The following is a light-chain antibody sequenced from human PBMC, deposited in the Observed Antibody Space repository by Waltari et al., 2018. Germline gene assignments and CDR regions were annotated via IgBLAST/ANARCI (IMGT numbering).Light chain of an antibody. Sequence: EIVLTQSPGTMSLSPGERATLSCRASQSVGRSLVWYQQKPGQAPRLLIYDVSRRATGIPERFSGSGYGTDFSRTISRLEPEDFAVYYCQKYERLPATFGQGTTVEIK. V-gene: IGKV3-20*01. J-gene: IGKJ1*01. CDR3: QKYERLPAT. CDR2: DVS. CDR1: QSVGRS.